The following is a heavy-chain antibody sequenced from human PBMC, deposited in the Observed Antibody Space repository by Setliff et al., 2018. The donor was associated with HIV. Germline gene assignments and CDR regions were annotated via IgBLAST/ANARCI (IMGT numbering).Heavy chain of an antibody. CDR2: IYPGDSDT. V-gene: IGHV5-51*01. Sequence: GESLKISCQGSGYSFTSYWIGWVRQMPGKGLEWMGIIYPGDSDTRYSTSFQGQVTLSADKSLRTAYPQWSSLKASDTAMYYCARHMTTVTTGGTYYYYSYYMDVWGKGTAVTVSS. D-gene: IGHD4-17*01. CDR3: ARHMTTVTTGGTYYYYSYYMDV. CDR1: GYSFTSYW. J-gene: IGHJ6*03.